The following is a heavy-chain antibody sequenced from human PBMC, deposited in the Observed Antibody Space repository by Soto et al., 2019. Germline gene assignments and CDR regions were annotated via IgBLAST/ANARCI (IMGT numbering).Heavy chain of an antibody. V-gene: IGHV4-4*07. D-gene: IGHD2-2*01. CDR3: ASSHQDRTSTYCSSTSCYYPFDP. J-gene: IGHJ5*02. Sequence: PSETLSLTCTVSGGSISSYYWSWIRQPAGKGLEWIGRIYTSGSTNYNPSLKSRVTMSVDTSKNQFSLKLSSVTAADTAVYYCASSHQDRTSTYCSSTSCYYPFDPWGQGTLVTVSS. CDR1: GGSISSYY. CDR2: IYTSGST.